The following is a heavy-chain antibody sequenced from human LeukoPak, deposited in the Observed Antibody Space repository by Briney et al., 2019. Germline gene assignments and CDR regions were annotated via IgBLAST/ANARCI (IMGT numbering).Heavy chain of an antibody. Sequence: GASVKVSCKTSGYIFGHNGISWVRQAPGQGPEWMGWISAYYGDTKYAQKFQGRVIMTRDTSTSTVYMELRSLRSDDTAVYYCARDRDYGDYNTQDLFVYWGQGTLVTVSS. CDR1: GYIFGHNG. CDR2: ISAYYGDT. V-gene: IGHV1-18*01. CDR3: ARDRDYGDYNTQDLFVY. J-gene: IGHJ4*02. D-gene: IGHD4-17*01.